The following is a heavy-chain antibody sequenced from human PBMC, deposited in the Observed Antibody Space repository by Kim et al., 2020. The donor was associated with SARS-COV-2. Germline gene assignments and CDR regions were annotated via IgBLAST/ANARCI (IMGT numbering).Heavy chain of an antibody. D-gene: IGHD2-15*01. CDR2: INTGNGNT. V-gene: IGHV1-3*04. CDR1: GYSFTTYG. CDR3: ARDRCGGKCNDDYFDY. J-gene: IGHJ4*02. Sequence: ASVKVSCKAAGYSFTTYGMHWVRQAPGQRLEWMGWINTGNGNTRYSEKLQGRVTITRDTIASTVNMELSGLRSEDTAVYYCARDRCGGKCNDDYFDYWGPGTQVTVSS.